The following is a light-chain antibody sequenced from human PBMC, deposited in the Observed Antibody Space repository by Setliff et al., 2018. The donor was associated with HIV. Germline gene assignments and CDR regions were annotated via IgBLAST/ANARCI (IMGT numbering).Light chain of an antibody. J-gene: IGLJ1*01. Sequence: QSALTQPPSVSGSPGQSITISCTGTSNDVGGHNYVSWYQQYPGKAPKLLIFGVSAGVSFRFGGSKSGNTASLTISGLQAENEADYYCSSYTSGYTYVFGTGTKVTVL. CDR1: SNDVGGHNY. CDR3: SSYTSGYTYV. V-gene: IGLV2-14*03. CDR2: GVS.